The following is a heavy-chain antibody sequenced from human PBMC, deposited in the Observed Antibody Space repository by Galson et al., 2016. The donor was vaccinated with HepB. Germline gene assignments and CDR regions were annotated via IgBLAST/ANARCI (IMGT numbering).Heavy chain of an antibody. J-gene: IGHJ2*01. V-gene: IGHV3-53*01. CDR1: GFTVSSNY. D-gene: IGHD5-18*01. CDR3: ARVQFSSGSYWFFDL. CDR2: VYSDGST. Sequence: SLRLSCAASGFTVSSNYLRWVRQAPGKGLEWVSIVYSDGSTYYSGSVRGRFTISRDNSNNIVYLQMNSLRAEDTAVYYCARVQFSSGSYWFFDLWGRGTLVTVSS.